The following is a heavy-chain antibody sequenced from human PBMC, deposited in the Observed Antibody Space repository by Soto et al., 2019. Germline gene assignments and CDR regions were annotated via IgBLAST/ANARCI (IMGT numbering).Heavy chain of an antibody. CDR1: GFAVSDSY. Sequence: EEQLVESGGGLNQPGGSLRLSCAASGFAVSDSYMNWVRQAPGKGLEWVSLIYAGGGTYYAGSVKGRFTISRDNSKNTLYLQMSSLRAEDTAVYYCARQRANEYGDPNDALDIWGQGTMVTVSS. J-gene: IGHJ3*02. CDR3: ARQRANEYGDPNDALDI. D-gene: IGHD4-17*01. CDR2: IYAGGGT. V-gene: IGHV3-53*01.